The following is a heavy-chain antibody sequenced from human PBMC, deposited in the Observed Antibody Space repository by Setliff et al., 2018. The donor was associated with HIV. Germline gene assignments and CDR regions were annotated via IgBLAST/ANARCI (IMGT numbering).Heavy chain of an antibody. J-gene: IGHJ3*02. D-gene: IGHD3-22*01. CDR2: IYSGDNT. CDR1: GFTLSSYA. V-gene: IGHV3-23*03. CDR3: ARALYYYDTTPALSSAFDI. Sequence: LRLSCAASGFTLSSYAMTWVRQAPGKGLEWVSIIYSGDNTWYADSVRGRFTISTDNSRNTLYLQMNSLRAEDTAIYYCARALYYYDTTPALSSAFDIWGQGTMVTVSS.